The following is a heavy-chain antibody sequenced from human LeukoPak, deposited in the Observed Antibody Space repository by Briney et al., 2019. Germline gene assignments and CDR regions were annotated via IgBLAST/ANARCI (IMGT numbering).Heavy chain of an antibody. CDR3: AKDLAPAYYYGSGSYSPGWFDP. V-gene: IGHV3-23*01. D-gene: IGHD3-10*01. J-gene: IGHJ5*02. CDR1: GFTFGDFA. CDR2: ISGSGGST. Sequence: AGGSLRLSCTASGFTFGDFAMSWFRQAPGKGLEWVSAISGSGGSTYYADSVKGRFTISRDNSKNTLYLQMNSLRAEDTAVYYCAKDLAPAYYYGSGSYSPGWFDPWGQGTLVTVSS.